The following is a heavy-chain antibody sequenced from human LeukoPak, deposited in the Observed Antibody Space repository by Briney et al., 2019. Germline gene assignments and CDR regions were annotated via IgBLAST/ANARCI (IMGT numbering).Heavy chain of an antibody. Sequence: ASVNVSCKASGYTFTGYYMHWVRQAPGQGLEWMGWINPNSGGTNYAQKFQGWVTMTRDTSISTAYMELSRLRSDDTAVYYCARGSPQGGAPDAFDIWGQGTMVTVSS. CDR3: ARGSPQGGAPDAFDI. V-gene: IGHV1-2*04. CDR1: GYTFTGYY. D-gene: IGHD1-26*01. J-gene: IGHJ3*02. CDR2: INPNSGGT.